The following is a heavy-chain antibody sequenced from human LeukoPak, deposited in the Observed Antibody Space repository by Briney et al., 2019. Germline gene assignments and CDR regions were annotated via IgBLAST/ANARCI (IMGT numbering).Heavy chain of an antibody. J-gene: IGHJ4*02. Sequence: ASVKVSCKASGYTFTGYYMHWVRQAPGQGLEWMGWINPKSGGTNYAQKFQGRVTITADESTSTAYMELSSLRSEDTAVYYCARGGAYYFDYWGQGTLVTVSS. CDR1: GYTFTGYY. CDR3: ARGGAYYFDY. CDR2: INPKSGGT. V-gene: IGHV1-2*02.